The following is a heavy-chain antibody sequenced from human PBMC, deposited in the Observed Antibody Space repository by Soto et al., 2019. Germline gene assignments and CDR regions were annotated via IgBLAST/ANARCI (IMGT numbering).Heavy chain of an antibody. Sequence: TLSLTCSVSGSSFSNFYWSWIRQPAGKGLEWIGRIYTSGATSYNPSLKSRVTMSVDTSQTQMSLNLRSVTAADTAVYYCARGGIQLSYAFDYWGQGILVTVSS. D-gene: IGHD1-1*01. CDR3: ARGGIQLSYAFDY. V-gene: IGHV4-4*07. J-gene: IGHJ4*02. CDR2: IYTSGAT. CDR1: GSSFSNFY.